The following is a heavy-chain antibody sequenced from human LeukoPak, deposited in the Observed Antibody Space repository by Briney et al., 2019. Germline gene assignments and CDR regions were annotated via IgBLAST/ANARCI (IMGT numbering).Heavy chain of an antibody. D-gene: IGHD3-22*01. CDR2: IHSSGGT. Sequence: SETLSLTCTVSGGSISGYYWDWIRQPPGNGLEWIGYIHSSGGTHYSPSLESRVTMSVDTSKNQFSLMLTSVTAADTAVYYCARHHRSGSGGTYFDYWGQGTPVTVSS. CDR3: ARHHRSGSGGTYFDY. J-gene: IGHJ4*02. V-gene: IGHV4-4*09. CDR1: GGSISGYY.